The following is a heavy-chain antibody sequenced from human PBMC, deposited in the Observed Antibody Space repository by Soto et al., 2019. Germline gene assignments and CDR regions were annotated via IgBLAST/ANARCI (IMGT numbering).Heavy chain of an antibody. V-gene: IGHV1-18*01. CDR3: ARTSSIAARRGYFDY. J-gene: IGHJ4*02. D-gene: IGHD6-6*01. CDR2: ISAYNGNT. CDR1: GYTFTSYG. Sequence: ASVKVSCKASGYTFTSYGISWVRQAPGQGLEWMGWISAYNGNTNYAQKLQGRVTMTTDTSTSTAYMELRSLRSDDTAVYYCARTSSIAARRGYFDYWGQGTLVTVSS.